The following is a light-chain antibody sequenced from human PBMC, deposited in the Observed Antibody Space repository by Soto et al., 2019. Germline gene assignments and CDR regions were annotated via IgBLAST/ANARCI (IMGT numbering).Light chain of an antibody. Sequence: QSGLTQPASVSGSPGQSITISCTGTSSDVGDYKYVSWYQQHPDKAPKLIIFVNSNRPSGISNRFSASKSGNTASLTISGLQAEDEADYYCSSYTSSDTPDVFGTGTKVTVL. V-gene: IGLV2-14*01. CDR1: SSDVGDYKY. CDR3: SSYTSSDTPDV. CDR2: VNS. J-gene: IGLJ1*01.